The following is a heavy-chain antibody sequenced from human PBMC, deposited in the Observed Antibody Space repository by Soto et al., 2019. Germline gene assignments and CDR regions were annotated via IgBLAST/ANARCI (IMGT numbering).Heavy chain of an antibody. CDR1: GFTFTGYG. D-gene: IGHD1-26*01. V-gene: IGHV3-23*01. CDR3: AKGKGVGATPDGANC. J-gene: IGHJ4*02. Sequence: EVQVLASGGGLVQPGGSLRLSCAASGFTFTGYGMNWVRQAPGKGLEWVSGVRSDGDTTYNAESVKGRFTVSRDTSKNAVYLQMNSLRVEDTAVYYCAKGKGVGATPDGANCWGQGTLVTVSP. CDR2: VRSDGDTT.